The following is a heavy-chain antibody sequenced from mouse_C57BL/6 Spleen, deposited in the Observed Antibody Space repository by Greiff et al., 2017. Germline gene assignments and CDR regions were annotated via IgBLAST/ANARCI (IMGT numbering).Heavy chain of an antibody. D-gene: IGHD4-1*01. Sequence: QVQLQQSGAELVKPGASVKISCKASGYAFSSYWMNWVKQRPGKGLEWIGQIYPGDGDTNYNGKFKGKATLTADKSSSTAYMQLSSLTSEDSAVYFCAREGNWGLLDDWGQGTTLTVSS. CDR2: IYPGDGDT. V-gene: IGHV1-80*01. J-gene: IGHJ2*01. CDR1: GYAFSSYW. CDR3: AREGNWGLLDD.